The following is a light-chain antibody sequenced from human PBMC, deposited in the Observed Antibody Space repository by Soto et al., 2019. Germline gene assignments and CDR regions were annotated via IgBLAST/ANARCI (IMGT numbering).Light chain of an antibody. CDR1: QTLLRTDGKTS. J-gene: IGKJ4*01. CDR3: MQSIQLPLT. CDR2: EVF. Sequence: DIVMTQTHLSLSVTPGQPASISCKSSQTLLRTDGKTSLYWYLEKPGQPPQPLIYEVFSRFSGVPDRFSGSGSGTDFTLKISRVEAEDVGVYDCMQSIQLPLTFGGGNKVEIK. V-gene: IGKV2D-29*01.